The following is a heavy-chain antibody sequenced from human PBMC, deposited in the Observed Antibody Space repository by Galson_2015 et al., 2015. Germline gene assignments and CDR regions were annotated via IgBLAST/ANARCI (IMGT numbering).Heavy chain of an antibody. Sequence: SLRLSCAASGFTFSTYEMTWVRRAPGKGLEWVSYISSSGSTIYYADSVKGRFTISRDNAKNSVYLQMNSLRAEDTAVYYCARVRAYTYGIDCDYWGQETLVTVSS. D-gene: IGHD5-18*01. CDR1: GFTFSTYE. V-gene: IGHV3-48*03. J-gene: IGHJ4*02. CDR3: ARVRAYTYGIDCDY. CDR2: ISSSGSTI.